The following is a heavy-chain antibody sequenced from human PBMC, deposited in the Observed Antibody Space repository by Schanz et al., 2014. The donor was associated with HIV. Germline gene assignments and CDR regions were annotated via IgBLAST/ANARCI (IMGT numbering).Heavy chain of an antibody. V-gene: IGHV4-59*01. CDR3: ARGGYDSGRPFMPFEY. CDR2: IYSNGDT. J-gene: IGHJ4*02. D-gene: IGHD3-22*01. Sequence: QVQLQGSGPGLVKPSETLSLTCTVSGGSITSYYWSWIRQPPGKGLEWIGYIYSNGDTNYNPSLKSRVTISLDTSKKQFSLKLTSVTAADTAVYFCARGGYDSGRPFMPFEYWGQGSLVTVSS. CDR1: GGSITSYY.